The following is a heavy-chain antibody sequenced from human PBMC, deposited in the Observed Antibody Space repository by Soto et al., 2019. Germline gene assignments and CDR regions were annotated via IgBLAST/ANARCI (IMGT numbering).Heavy chain of an antibody. V-gene: IGHV1-69*04. D-gene: IGHD4-4*01. J-gene: IGHJ6*03. CDR3: ARDTVSTPYYYYMDV. CDR1: GGTFSSYT. CDR2: IIPILGIA. Sequence: SVKVSCKASGGTFSSYTISWVRQAPGQGLEWMGRIIPILGIANYAQKFQGRVTITADKSTSTAYMELSSLRSEDTAVYYCARDTVSTPYYYYMDVWGKGTTVTVSS.